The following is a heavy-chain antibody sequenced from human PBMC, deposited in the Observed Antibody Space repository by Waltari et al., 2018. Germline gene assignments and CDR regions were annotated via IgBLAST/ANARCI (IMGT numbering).Heavy chain of an antibody. V-gene: IGHV4-59*01. CDR2: IYYSGST. CDR3: ARDFGEGTEGDGMDV. CDR1: GGSISRYY. J-gene: IGHJ6*02. D-gene: IGHD3-10*01. Sequence: QVQLQESGPGLVKPSETLSLTCTVPGGSISRYYWSWIRPPPGKGLEWIGYIYYSGSTNYNPSLKSRVTISVDTSKNQFSLKLSSVTAADTAVYYCARDFGEGTEGDGMDVWGQGTTVTVSS.